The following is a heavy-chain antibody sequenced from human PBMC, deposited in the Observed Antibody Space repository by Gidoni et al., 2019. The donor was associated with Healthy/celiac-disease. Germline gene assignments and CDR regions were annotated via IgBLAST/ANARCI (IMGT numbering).Heavy chain of an antibody. CDR2: ISWDGGST. J-gene: IGHJ6*02. D-gene: IGHD6-19*01. CDR3: AEVQAVAGTYWDYYYGMDV. V-gene: IGHV3-43*01. Sequence: EVQLVESGGVVVQPGGSLRLSCAASGFTFDDYTLNWVRQAPGKGVEWVSLISWDGGSTYYADSVKGRFTISRDNSKNSLYLQMNSLRTEDTALYYCAEVQAVAGTYWDYYYGMDVWGQGTTVTVSS. CDR1: GFTFDDYT.